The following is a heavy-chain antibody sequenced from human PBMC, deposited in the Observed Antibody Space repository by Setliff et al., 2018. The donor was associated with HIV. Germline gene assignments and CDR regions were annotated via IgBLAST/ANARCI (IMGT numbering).Heavy chain of an antibody. CDR3: AKPSRGGIGY. V-gene: IGHV4-59*11. J-gene: IGHJ4*02. CDR1: GGSISSHY. CDR2: IYYNGNT. D-gene: IGHD3-16*01. Sequence: KPSETLSLTCTVSGGSISSHYWSWIRQPPGKGLEWIGSIYYNGNTNYNPSLKSRVAISVDTSKNLFSLKMNSVTPADTAVYYCAKPSRGGIGYWGQGTLVTVSS.